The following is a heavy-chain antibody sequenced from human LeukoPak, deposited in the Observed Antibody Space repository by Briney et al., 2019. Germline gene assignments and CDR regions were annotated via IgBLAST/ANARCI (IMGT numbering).Heavy chain of an antibody. CDR2: INHSGSI. CDR3: ARGTVLMVYANYYFDY. V-gene: IGHV4-34*01. CDR1: GGSFSGYS. D-gene: IGHD2-8*01. J-gene: IGHJ4*02. Sequence: SETLSLTCAGYGGSFSGYSWSWIRQPPGKGLEWIGEINHSGSINYNPSLKSRVTISVDTSKNQFSLKLSSVTAADTAVYYCARGTVLMVYANYYFDYWGQGTLVTVSS.